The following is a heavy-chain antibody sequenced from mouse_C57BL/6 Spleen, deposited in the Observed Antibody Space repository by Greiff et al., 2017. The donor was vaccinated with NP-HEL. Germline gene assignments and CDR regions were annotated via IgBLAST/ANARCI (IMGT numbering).Heavy chain of an antibody. V-gene: IGHV1-82*01. CDR3: ARTTVVEGDWFAY. J-gene: IGHJ3*01. D-gene: IGHD1-1*01. Sequence: QVQLQQSGPELVKPGASVKISCKASGYAFSSSWMNWVKQRPGKGLEWIGRIYPGDGDTNYNGKFKGKATLTADKSSSTAYMQLSSLTSEDSAVYCCARTTVVEGDWFAYWGQGTLVTVSA. CDR1: GYAFSSSW. CDR2: IYPGDGDT.